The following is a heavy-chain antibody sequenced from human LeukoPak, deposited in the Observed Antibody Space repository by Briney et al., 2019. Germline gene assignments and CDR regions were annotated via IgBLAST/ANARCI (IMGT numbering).Heavy chain of an antibody. D-gene: IGHD6-19*01. CDR1: GFTVNNKY. V-gene: IGHV3-66*01. CDR2: IYNDGRT. CDR3: ATGYSSGWYFYFQH. Sequence: LPGGSLRLSCAASGFTVNNKYMTWVRQAPGKGLEWVSLIYNDGRTYYADSVKGRFTISRDNAKNSLSLRMNSLSAEDTAVYYCATGYSSGWYFYFQHWGQGSLVSVSS. J-gene: IGHJ1*01.